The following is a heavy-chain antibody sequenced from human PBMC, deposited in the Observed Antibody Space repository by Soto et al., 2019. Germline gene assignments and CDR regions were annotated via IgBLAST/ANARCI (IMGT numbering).Heavy chain of an antibody. CDR3: AREFFWRSSSSPTYYYYLDV. J-gene: IGHJ6*03. V-gene: IGHV4-59*02. CDR2: IYYNGST. D-gene: IGHD6-6*01. CDR1: GGSVSSYH. Sequence: VQLQESGEGLLKPSETLSLTCTVSGGSVSSYHWTWIRQSPGKGLEWIGYIYYNGSTDYNPSLKSRLNVSVSTSKRQFSLRLTSVTAADTAVYYCAREFFWRSSSSPTYYYYLDVWGKGTTVTVSS.